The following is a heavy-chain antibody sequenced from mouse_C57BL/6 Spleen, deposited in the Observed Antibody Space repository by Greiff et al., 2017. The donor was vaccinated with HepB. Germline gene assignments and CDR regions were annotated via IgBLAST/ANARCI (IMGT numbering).Heavy chain of an antibody. CDR3: ARPDGSSNYFDY. D-gene: IGHD2-3*01. Sequence: EVHLVESGGDLVKPGGSLKLSCAASGFTFSSYDMSWVRQTPDKRLEWVATISSGGSYTYYPDSVKGRFTISRDNAKNTLYLQMSSLKSEDTAMYYCARPDGSSNYFDYWGQGTTLTVSS. V-gene: IGHV5-6*01. CDR1: GFTFSSYD. CDR2: ISSGGSYT. J-gene: IGHJ2*01.